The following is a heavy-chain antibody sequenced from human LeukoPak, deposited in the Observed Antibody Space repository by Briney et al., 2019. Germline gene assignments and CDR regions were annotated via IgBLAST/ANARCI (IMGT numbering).Heavy chain of an antibody. CDR1: GGSFSGDF. CDR3: ARGRHRLYYYDSSGYYPHYFDY. V-gene: IGHV4-34*01. Sequence: SETLSLTCAVYGGSFSGDFWSWIRQSPGKGLEWIGEINHSGSTNYNPSLKSRVTISVDTSKNQFSLKLSSVTAADTAVYYCARGRHRLYYYDSSGYYPHYFDYWGQGTLVTVSS. J-gene: IGHJ4*02. CDR2: INHSGST. D-gene: IGHD3-22*01.